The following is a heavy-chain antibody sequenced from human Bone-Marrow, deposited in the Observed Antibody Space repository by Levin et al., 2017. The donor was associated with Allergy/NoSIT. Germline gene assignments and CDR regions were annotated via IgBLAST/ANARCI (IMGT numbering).Heavy chain of an antibody. Sequence: PGESLKISCKASGYSFTGLYIHWVRQAPGQGLEWMGRINPHSGDANYAQRFQGRVTLSRDMSITTVFMELTSLISDDTAVYYCARDLYGRGDVAVVPAARGLDLWGQGTLVTVSS. J-gene: IGHJ5*02. CDR3: ARDLYGRGDVAVVPAARGLDL. D-gene: IGHD2-2*01. CDR2: INPHSGDA. CDR1: GYSFTGLY. V-gene: IGHV1-2*06.